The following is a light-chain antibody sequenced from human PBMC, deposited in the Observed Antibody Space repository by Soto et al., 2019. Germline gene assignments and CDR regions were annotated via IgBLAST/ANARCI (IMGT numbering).Light chain of an antibody. CDR3: KQFNGFPGP. CDR1: QGISNY. J-gene: IGKJ1*01. Sequence: DIQLTQSPSFLSASEGDRVTVTCRASQGISNYLAWYQQKPGKAPKLLINVASTLQSGVPSRFSGGGFGTEFTLTIRSLKTEDFETYYGKQFNGFPGPFGQGTKVEIK. CDR2: VAS. V-gene: IGKV1-9*01.